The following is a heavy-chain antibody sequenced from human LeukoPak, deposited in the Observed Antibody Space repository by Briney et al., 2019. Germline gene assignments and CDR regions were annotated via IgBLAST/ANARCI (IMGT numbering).Heavy chain of an antibody. CDR1: GGSFSGYY. CDR3: ARENWGSGKVDY. J-gene: IGHJ4*02. V-gene: IGHV4-34*01. CDR2: INHSGST. D-gene: IGHD7-27*01. Sequence: SATLSLTCAVDGGSFSGYYWSWIRPPPGKGLGWIGEINHSGSTNYNPSLKSRVTISVDTSKNQFSLKLSSVTAADTAVYYCARENWGSGKVDYWGQGTLVTVSS.